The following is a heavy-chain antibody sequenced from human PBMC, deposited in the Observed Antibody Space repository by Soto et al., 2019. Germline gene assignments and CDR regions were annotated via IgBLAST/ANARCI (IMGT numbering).Heavy chain of an antibody. V-gene: IGHV4-34*01. CDR1: GGSFSTYY. CDR3: ARGGSNDWQVAFDI. Sequence: PSETLSLTCAVYGGSFSTYYWNWIRQSPGKGLEWIGEINHTGRNNYNPSLKSRVTMSIDMSKSQVSLRVSSVTAADTGVYYCARGGSNDWQVAFDIWGQGTMVTVS. CDR2: INHTGRN. D-gene: IGHD3-9*01. J-gene: IGHJ3*02.